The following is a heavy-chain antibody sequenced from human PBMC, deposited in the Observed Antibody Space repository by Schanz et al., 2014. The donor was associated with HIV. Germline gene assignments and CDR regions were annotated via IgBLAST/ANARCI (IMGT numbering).Heavy chain of an antibody. CDR1: GFNFNNYA. CDR2: ISGSGVST. D-gene: IGHD6-19*01. J-gene: IGHJ4*02. Sequence: VQLVESGGGVVQPGGSLRLSCAASGFNFNNYAMTWVRQAPGKGLEWVSRISGSGVSTFYAGSVKGRFAISRDKSKNTLYLQMNSLRVEDTAVYYCAKMARSVAANTNFDYWGQGTLVTVSS. V-gene: IGHV3-23*04. CDR3: AKMARSVAANTNFDY.